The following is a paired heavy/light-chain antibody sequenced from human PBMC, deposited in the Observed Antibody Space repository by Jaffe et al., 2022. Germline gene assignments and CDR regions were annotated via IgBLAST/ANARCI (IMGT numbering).Heavy chain of an antibody. CDR1: GFTFGDYA. D-gene: IGHD6-19*01. Sequence: QVVESGGGLVQPGRSLRLSCIGSGFTFGDYAMSWVRQAPGKGLEWVSFIRSKTYGGTTEYAASVKGRFTISRDDSKNIAYLQMNSLKIEDTAVYYCSRAVAGRNWFDPWGQGTLVTVSS. CDR2: IRSKTYGGTT. CDR3: SRAVAGRNWFDP. V-gene: IGHV3-49*04. J-gene: IGHJ5*02.
Light chain of an antibody. V-gene: IGLV2-11*01. CDR2: DVS. CDR1: SSDVGGYNY. Sequence: QSALTQPRSVSGSPGQSVTISCTGTSSDVGGYNYVSWYQQHPGKAPKLILSDVSKRPSGVPDRFSGSKSGNTASLTISGLQAEDEADYYCCSYAGSYIIGVFGGGTKLTVL. J-gene: IGLJ2*01. CDR3: CSYAGSYIIGV.